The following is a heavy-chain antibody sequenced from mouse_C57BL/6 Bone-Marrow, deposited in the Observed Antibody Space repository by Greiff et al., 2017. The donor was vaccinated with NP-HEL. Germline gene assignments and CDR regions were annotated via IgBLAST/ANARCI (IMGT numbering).Heavy chain of an antibody. CDR1: GYTFTSYW. J-gene: IGHJ4*01. D-gene: IGHD2-14*01. CDR2: IHPSDSDT. V-gene: IGHV1-74*01. Sequence: QVQLQQPGAELVKPGASVKVSCKASGYTFTSYWMYWVKQSPGQGLEWIGRIHPSDSDTNYNHKFKGKATFTVDKSSSTAYMQLSSHTSEDSAVYYGAITGYDGGYDMDYWGQGTSVTVSS. CDR3: AITGYDGGYDMDY.